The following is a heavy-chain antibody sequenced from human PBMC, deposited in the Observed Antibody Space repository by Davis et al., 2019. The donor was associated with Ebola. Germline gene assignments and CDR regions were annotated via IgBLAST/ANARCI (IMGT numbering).Heavy chain of an antibody. V-gene: IGHV1-3*01. Sequence: ASVKVSCKASGYTFTSYAMHWVRQAPGQRLEWMGWINSVNGNTKYSQKFQGRVTITRDTSASTAYMELSSLRSEDTAVYYCARAPTYYYDSSGYYGWFDPWGQGTLVTVSS. CDR3: ARAPTYYYDSSGYYGWFDP. CDR2: INSVNGNT. D-gene: IGHD3-22*01. J-gene: IGHJ5*02. CDR1: GYTFTSYA.